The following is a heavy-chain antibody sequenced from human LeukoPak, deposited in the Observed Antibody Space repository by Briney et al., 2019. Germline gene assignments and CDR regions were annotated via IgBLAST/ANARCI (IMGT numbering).Heavy chain of an antibody. D-gene: IGHD3-9*01. CDR2: INPNNGDT. CDR1: GYTFSGYY. Sequence: ASVKVSCKASGYTFSGYYIHWVRQAPGQGLEWLGWINPNNGDTKYAQTFHGRVTMTRDTSIRTAYMEQSRLRYDDTALYFCARDSNYYDSTDYLDHWGQGSQIIVSS. J-gene: IGHJ4*02. CDR3: ARDSNYYDSTDYLDH. V-gene: IGHV1-2*02.